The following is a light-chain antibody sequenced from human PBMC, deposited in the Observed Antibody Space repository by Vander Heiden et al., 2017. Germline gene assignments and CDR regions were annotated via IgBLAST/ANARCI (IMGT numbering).Light chain of an antibody. Sequence: YGLPQPPSVSVAPGQTARITFGGNNIGSKSVHWYQQKPGQAPLLVVYDDSDRPSGIPERFSGSNSGNTATLTISRVEAGDEADYYCQVWDSSSDHVVFGGGTKLTVL. CDR2: DDS. CDR1: NIGSKS. J-gene: IGLJ2*01. CDR3: QVWDSSSDHVV. V-gene: IGLV3-21*02.